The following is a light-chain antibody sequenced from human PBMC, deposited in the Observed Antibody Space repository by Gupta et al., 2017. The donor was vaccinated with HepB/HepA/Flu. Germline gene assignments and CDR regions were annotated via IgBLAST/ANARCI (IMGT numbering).Light chain of an antibody. CDR2: EDR. CDR1: ALPKRY. J-gene: IGLJ3*02. CDR3: HSIQKGSNNRGV. Sequence: SYALTQPPSVSVSPGQTARITCSGDALPKRYAYWYQQKSGQAPVLVIYEDRKRHSGISEGVSGSTSGTSATVTISGAHVEEEAAYYCHSIQKGSNNRGVFGGGTKLTVL. V-gene: IGLV3-10*01.